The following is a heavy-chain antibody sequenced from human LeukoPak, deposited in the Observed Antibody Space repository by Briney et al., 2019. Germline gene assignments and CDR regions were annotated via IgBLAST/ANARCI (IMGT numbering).Heavy chain of an antibody. Sequence: GGSLRLSCAASGLTFSSYAMSWVRQAPGKGLEWVSGISNSGGSTYYADSVKGRFTISRDNSKNTLYLQMNSLRAEDTAVYYCAKDRGSYGDYQLDYWGQGTLVTVSS. J-gene: IGHJ4*02. CDR3: AKDRGSYGDYQLDY. V-gene: IGHV3-23*01. CDR1: GLTFSSYA. CDR2: ISNSGGST. D-gene: IGHD4-17*01.